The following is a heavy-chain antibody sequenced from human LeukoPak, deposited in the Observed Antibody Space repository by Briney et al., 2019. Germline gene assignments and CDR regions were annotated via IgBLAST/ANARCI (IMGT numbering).Heavy chain of an antibody. J-gene: IGHJ3*02. V-gene: IGHV3-21*01. CDR2: ISGSSSDI. CDR1: GFTFTSYN. Sequence: PGGSLRLSCAASGFTFTSYNMAWVRQSPGKGLEWVSSISGSSSDIYYADSLKGRFTISRDNAKNSLYLQMNSPRAEDTAIYYCATLDYGGNSFNVFDTWGQGTLITVSS. D-gene: IGHD4-23*01. CDR3: ATLDYGGNSFNVFDT.